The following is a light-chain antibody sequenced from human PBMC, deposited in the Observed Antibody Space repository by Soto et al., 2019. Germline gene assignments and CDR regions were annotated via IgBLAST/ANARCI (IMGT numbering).Light chain of an antibody. Sequence: DIHMTQSAPTLSASVGDRVTIACRASQSISSWLAWYQQKPGKAPKLLIYKASSLESGVPSRFSGSGSGTEFNLTISSLQTDDFATYYCQQYNSYSYTFGQGTKVDIK. V-gene: IGKV1-5*03. CDR3: QQYNSYSYT. J-gene: IGKJ2*01. CDR2: KAS. CDR1: QSISSW.